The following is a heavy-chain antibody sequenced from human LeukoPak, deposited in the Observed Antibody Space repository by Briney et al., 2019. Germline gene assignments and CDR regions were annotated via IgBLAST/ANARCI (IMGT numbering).Heavy chain of an antibody. CDR3: IVVVEPPDSDGFDV. CDR2: INADGSTT. Sequence: GGSLRLSCAASGFTFGNSWVHWVRQAPGKGPVWVSLINADGSTTSYADSVKGRFTISRDNARNTLSLEMNSLTIEDTAVYYCIVVVEPPDSDGFDVWGQGTMITVSS. J-gene: IGHJ3*01. V-gene: IGHV3-74*01. CDR1: GFTFGNSW. D-gene: IGHD1-14*01.